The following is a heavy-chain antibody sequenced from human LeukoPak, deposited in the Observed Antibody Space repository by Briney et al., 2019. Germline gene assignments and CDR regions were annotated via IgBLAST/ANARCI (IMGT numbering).Heavy chain of an antibody. CDR1: GCCLNQSW. J-gene: IGHJ4*02. V-gene: IGHV3-7*01. Sequence: GGSLRLSCATSGCCLNQSWMNWLRQAPGKGLEWVANMDPSGSHKRYMDSVEGRFTISKDSPGTSFYREMYNMRDEDTAIYYCAIWTPSNYWGQGSLVTVSS. CDR2: MDPSGSHK. CDR3: AIWTPSNY. D-gene: IGHD2/OR15-2a*01.